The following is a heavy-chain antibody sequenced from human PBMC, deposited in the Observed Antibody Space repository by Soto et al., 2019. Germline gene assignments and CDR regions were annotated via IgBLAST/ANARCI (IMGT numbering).Heavy chain of an antibody. V-gene: IGHV3-33*01. D-gene: IGHD6-19*01. CDR2: IWYDGGNK. Sequence: QVQLVESGGGVVQPGRSLRLSCAASGFNFSSYVMHWVRQAPGKGLEWVAVIWYDGGNKYYADSVKGRFTISRDNSKNTLYMQMNTLRDEDTGVYYCARDGQWLPRDGLRSSYYFDYWGKGTLVTVSS. CDR1: GFNFSSYV. J-gene: IGHJ4*02. CDR3: ARDGQWLPRDGLRSSYYFDY.